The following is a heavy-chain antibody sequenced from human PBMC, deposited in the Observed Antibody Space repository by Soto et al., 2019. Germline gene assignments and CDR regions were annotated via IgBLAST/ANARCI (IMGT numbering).Heavy chain of an antibody. Sequence: EVQLVESGGGLVQPGGSLRLSCAASGFTFSNSGMNWVRQAPGKGLEWVSYISSSSSTIRYADSVKGRFTISRDNAKNSLVLQMNSLRGEDTAVYYWSRDRGGAGATDYWGQGTLVTVSS. CDR1: GFTFSNSG. D-gene: IGHD1-26*01. J-gene: IGHJ4*02. CDR3: SRDRGGAGATDY. V-gene: IGHV3-48*01. CDR2: ISSSSSTI.